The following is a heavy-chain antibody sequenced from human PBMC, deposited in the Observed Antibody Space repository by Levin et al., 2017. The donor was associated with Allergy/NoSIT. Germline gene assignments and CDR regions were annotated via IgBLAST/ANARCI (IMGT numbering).Heavy chain of an antibody. CDR2: TSGSGGST. CDR1: GFTFSTYA. V-gene: IGHV3-23*01. Sequence: GESLKISCAASGFTFSTYAMTWVRQAPGKGLEWVSATSGSGGSTYYADSVKGRFTISRDNSKNTLYLQMNSLRADDTAVYYCAKLDCSGGSCSEVPGAFDIWGQGTMVIVSS. J-gene: IGHJ3*02. D-gene: IGHD2-15*01. CDR3: AKLDCSGGSCSEVPGAFDI.